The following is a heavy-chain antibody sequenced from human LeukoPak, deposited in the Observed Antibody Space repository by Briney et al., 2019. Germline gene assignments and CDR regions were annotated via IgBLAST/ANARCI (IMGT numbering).Heavy chain of an antibody. V-gene: IGHV4-39*06. CDR1: GGSISSSSYY. CDR3: ARLIKTLESGYVTYYYYYYMDV. J-gene: IGHJ6*03. Sequence: SETLSLTCTVSGGSISSSSYYWGWIRRPPGKGLEWIGSIYYSGSTYYNPSLKSRVTISVDTSKNQFPLKLSSVTAADTAVYYCARLIKTLESGYVTYYYYYYMDVWGKGTTVTISS. CDR2: IYYSGST. D-gene: IGHD5-12*01.